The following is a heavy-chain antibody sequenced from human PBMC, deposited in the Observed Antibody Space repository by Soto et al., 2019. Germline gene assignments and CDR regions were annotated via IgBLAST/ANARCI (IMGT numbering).Heavy chain of an antibody. CDR3: AHDRWSGWYFDY. V-gene: IGHV2-5*02. D-gene: IGHD6-19*01. J-gene: IGHJ4*02. CDR1: GFSLSTSGVG. CDR2: IYWDDDK. Sequence: QITLKESGPPLVKPTQTLTLTCTFSGFSLSTSGVGVGWIRQPPGKALEWLALIYWDDDKRYSPSLKSRLTITKDTSKNQVVLTMTNMDPVDTATYYCAHDRWSGWYFDYWGQGTLVTVSS.